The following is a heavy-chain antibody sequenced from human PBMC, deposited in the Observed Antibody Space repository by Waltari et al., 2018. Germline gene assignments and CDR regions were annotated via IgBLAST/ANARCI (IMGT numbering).Heavy chain of an antibody. J-gene: IGHJ4*02. D-gene: IGHD2-15*01. V-gene: IGHV1-3*01. CDR2: INAGNGNT. CDR3: ARSLVGVVAATPGY. CDR1: GYTFTSYA. Sequence: QVQLVQSGAEVKKPGASVKVSCKASGYTFTSYAMHWVRQAPGQRLEWMGWINAGNGNTKYSQKCQGRGTITRETSASTAYMELSSLRSEDTAVYYCARSLVGVVAATPGYWGQGTLVTVSS.